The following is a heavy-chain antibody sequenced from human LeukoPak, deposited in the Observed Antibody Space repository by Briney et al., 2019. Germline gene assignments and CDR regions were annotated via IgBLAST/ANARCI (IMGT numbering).Heavy chain of an antibody. Sequence: GESLKISCKCSGYSFTSSWIGWVRQMPGKGLEWMGIIHPSDSDTRYSPSFQGQVTISADKSISTAYLQWSSLKASDTAIYYCARGVYGDYGAFDNWGQGTLVTVSS. J-gene: IGHJ4*02. D-gene: IGHD4-17*01. CDR3: ARGVYGDYGAFDN. V-gene: IGHV5-51*01. CDR2: IHPSDSDT. CDR1: GYSFTSSW.